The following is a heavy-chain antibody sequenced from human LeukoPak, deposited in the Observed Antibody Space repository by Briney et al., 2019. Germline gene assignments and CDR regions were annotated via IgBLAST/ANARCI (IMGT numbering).Heavy chain of an antibody. J-gene: IGHJ4*02. V-gene: IGHV3-7*05. CDR1: GFTFSNYW. CDR3: AREMNMMSDY. D-gene: IGHD2/OR15-2a*01. Sequence: PGGSLRLSCAASGFTFSNYWMSWVRQAPGKGLEWVANIKQDGSEKYYVDSVKGRFTISRDNAKNSLYLQMNSLRAEDTAVYYCAREMNMMSDYWGQGTLVTVSS. CDR2: IKQDGSEK.